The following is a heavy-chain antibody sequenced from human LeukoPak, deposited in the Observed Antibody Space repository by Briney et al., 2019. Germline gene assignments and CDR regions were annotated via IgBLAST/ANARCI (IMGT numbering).Heavy chain of an antibody. J-gene: IGHJ4*02. CDR3: AREEYSGSYYFDY. CDR1: GFTFSSYS. CDR2: ISSSSSYI. Sequence: GGSLRLSCAASGFTFSSYSMNWVRQAPGKGLEWDSSISSSSSYIYYADSVKGRFTISRDNAKNSLYLQMNSLRAEDTAVYYCAREEYSGSYYFDYWGQGTLATVSS. V-gene: IGHV3-21*01. D-gene: IGHD1-26*01.